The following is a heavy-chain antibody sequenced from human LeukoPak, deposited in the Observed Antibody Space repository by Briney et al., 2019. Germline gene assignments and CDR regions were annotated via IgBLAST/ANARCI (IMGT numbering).Heavy chain of an antibody. Sequence: SETLSLTCTVSSGSITSNNYYWGWIRQPPGKGLEWIGNIYYSGNTYYNPSLKSRVTISVDTSKNQFSLKLSSVTAADTAVYYCARDVGYTGAFDIWGQGTMVTVSS. CDR2: IYYSGNT. CDR1: SGSITSNNYY. D-gene: IGHD5-18*01. J-gene: IGHJ3*02. CDR3: ARDVGYTGAFDI. V-gene: IGHV4-39*07.